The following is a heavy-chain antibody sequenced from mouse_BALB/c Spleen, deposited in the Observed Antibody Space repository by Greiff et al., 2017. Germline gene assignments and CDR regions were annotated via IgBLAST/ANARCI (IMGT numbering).Heavy chain of an antibody. CDR2: IWSGGST. J-gene: IGHJ4*01. V-gene: IGHV2-2*02. Sequence: QVQLKESGPGLVQPSQSLSITCTVSGFSLTRYGVHWVRQSPGKGLEWLGVIWSGGSTDYNAAFISRLSISKDNSKSQVFFKMNSLQANDTAIYYCARKEYGLYYYAMDYWGQGTSVTVSS. CDR3: ARKEYGLYYYAMDY. CDR1: GFSLTRYG. D-gene: IGHD1-2*01.